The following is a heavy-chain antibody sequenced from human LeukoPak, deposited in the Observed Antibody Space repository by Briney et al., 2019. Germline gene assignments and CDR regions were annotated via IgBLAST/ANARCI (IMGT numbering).Heavy chain of an antibody. CDR1: GFTFSSYG. Sequence: PGGSLRLSCAASGFTFSSYGMHWVRQAPGKGLEWVAFIRYDGSNKYYADSVKGRFTISRDNSKNTLYLQMNSLRAEDTAVYYCAKGLANYDILSGYLSWGQGTLVTVSS. D-gene: IGHD3-9*01. J-gene: IGHJ4*02. CDR2: IRYDGSNK. V-gene: IGHV3-30*02. CDR3: AKGLANYDILSGYLS.